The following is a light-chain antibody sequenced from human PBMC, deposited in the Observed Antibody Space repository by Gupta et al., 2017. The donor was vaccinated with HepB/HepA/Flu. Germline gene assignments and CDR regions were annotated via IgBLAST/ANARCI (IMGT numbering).Light chain of an antibody. J-gene: IGLJ2*01. CDR3: QAWDSSTWV. Sequence: SYELTKPPSVSVSPGPTARIPCSGDKLGDKYACWYQQKPGQSPVLVIYQDSKRPSGIPERFSGSNSGNTATLTISGTQAMDEADYYCQAWDSSTWVFGGGTKLTVL. CDR2: QDS. CDR1: KLGDKY. V-gene: IGLV3-1*01.